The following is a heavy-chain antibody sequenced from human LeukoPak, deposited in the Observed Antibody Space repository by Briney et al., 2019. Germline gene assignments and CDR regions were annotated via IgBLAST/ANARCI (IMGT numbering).Heavy chain of an antibody. CDR2: INHSGST. J-gene: IGHJ4*02. V-gene: IGHV4-34*01. CDR1: GGSISSYY. Sequence: PSETLSLTCTVSGGSISSYYWSWIRQPPGKGLEWIGEINHSGSTNYNPSLKSRVTISVDTSKNQFSLKLSSVTAADTAVYYCASEVPAAIHWGQGTLVTVSS. CDR3: ASEVPAAIH. D-gene: IGHD2-2*01.